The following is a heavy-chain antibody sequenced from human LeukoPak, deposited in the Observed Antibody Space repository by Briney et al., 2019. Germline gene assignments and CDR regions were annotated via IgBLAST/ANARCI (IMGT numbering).Heavy chain of an antibody. J-gene: IGHJ4*02. CDR2: IYYSGSS. CDR1: GGSISSSSYY. CDR3: ARSLLLGTSVDY. D-gene: IGHD3-22*01. V-gene: IGHV4-39*01. Sequence: SETLSLTCTVSGGSISSSSYYWVWIRQPPGKGLEWIGSIYYSGSSYYNPSLKSRVTISVHTSKNQFSLKLSSVTAADTAVYYCARSLLLGTSVDYWGQGTLVTVSS.